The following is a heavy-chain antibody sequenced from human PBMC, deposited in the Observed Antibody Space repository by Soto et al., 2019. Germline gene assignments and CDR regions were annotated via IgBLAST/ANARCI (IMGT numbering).Heavy chain of an antibody. CDR3: AKDDVPAVTDYYYYMDV. Sequence: GGSLRLSCAASGFTFSSYGMHWVRQAPGKGLEWVAVISYDGSNKYYADSVKGRFTISRDNSKNTLYLQMNSLRAEDTAVYYCAKDDVPAVTDYYYYMDVWGKGTTVTVSS. D-gene: IGHD2-2*01. CDR1: GFTFSSYG. V-gene: IGHV3-30*18. CDR2: ISYDGSNK. J-gene: IGHJ6*03.